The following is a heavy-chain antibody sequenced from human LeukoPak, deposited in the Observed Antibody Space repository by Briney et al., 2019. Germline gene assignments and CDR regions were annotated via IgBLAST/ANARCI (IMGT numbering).Heavy chain of an antibody. J-gene: IGHJ4*02. CDR3: AKYAPPTTTMTRFFDY. D-gene: IGHD4-11*01. V-gene: IGHV3-23*01. CDR1: GFSFSDYA. CDR2: IGGDSGGI. Sequence: GGSLRPSCAASGFSFSDYAMTWVRQAPGKGLEWVSVIGGDSGGIQYADSVKGRFSISRDNSKNTLYLQMNSLRVEDTAVYYCAKYAPPTTTMTRFFDYWGQGALVTVSS.